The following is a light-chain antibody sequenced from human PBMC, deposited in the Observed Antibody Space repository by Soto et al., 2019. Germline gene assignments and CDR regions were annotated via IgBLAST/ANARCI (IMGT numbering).Light chain of an antibody. CDR1: SSDVGGYNY. Sequence: QSVLTQPASVSGSPGQSITISCTGTSSDVGGYNYVSWYQHHPGRAPRLMIYASSNRPSGVSHRVSGSRSGNTASLTISGPQAEDEADYYCSSYTSSSTLYVFGTGTKVIVL. CDR2: ASS. J-gene: IGLJ1*01. V-gene: IGLV2-14*01. CDR3: SSYTSSSTLYV.